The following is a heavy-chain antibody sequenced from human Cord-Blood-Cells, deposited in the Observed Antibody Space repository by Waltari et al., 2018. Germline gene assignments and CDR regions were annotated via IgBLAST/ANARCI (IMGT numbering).Heavy chain of an antibody. CDR1: GGSISSGGYY. Sequence: QVQLQESGPGLVKPSQTLSLTCTVSGGSISSGGYYWSWIRQHPGKGLEWRGYIDYGGGPYYNPSRRSLFTISVNTSKNQFALKLSSVTAADTAVYYCAREGRNYYGSGSYDYWGQGTLVTVSS. D-gene: IGHD3-10*01. J-gene: IGHJ4*02. CDR3: AREGRNYYGSGSYDY. CDR2: IDYGGGP. V-gene: IGHV4-31*01.